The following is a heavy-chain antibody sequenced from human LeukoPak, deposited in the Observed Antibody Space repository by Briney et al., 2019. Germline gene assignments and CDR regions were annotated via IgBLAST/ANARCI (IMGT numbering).Heavy chain of an antibody. CDR1: GFTFSSYA. V-gene: IGHV3-30-3*01. Sequence: GRSLRLSCAASGFTFSSYAMHWVRQAPGKGLGWVAVISYDGSNKYYADSVKGRFTISRDNSKNTLYLQMNSLRAEDTAVYYCASPLYSSGWYPLGEYFQHWGQGTLVTVSS. CDR2: ISYDGSNK. J-gene: IGHJ1*01. D-gene: IGHD6-19*01. CDR3: ASPLYSSGWYPLGEYFQH.